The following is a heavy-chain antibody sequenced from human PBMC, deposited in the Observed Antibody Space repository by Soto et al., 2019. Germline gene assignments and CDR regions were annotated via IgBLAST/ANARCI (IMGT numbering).Heavy chain of an antibody. V-gene: IGHV4-31*02. J-gene: IGHJ4*02. Sequence: QVQLQESGPGLVKPSQTLSLTCFVSGGSISSGGYYWSWIRQYPGKGLEWIGYIYYRGNTYYNPSLKSRATMSVDWSKKQFSLKLTSVTAADTAVYYCARLNYYDSSGPSAESGFLDYWGQGILVTVSS. D-gene: IGHD3-22*01. CDR3: ARLNYYDSSGPSAESGFLDY. CDR2: IYYRGNT. CDR1: GGSISSGGYY.